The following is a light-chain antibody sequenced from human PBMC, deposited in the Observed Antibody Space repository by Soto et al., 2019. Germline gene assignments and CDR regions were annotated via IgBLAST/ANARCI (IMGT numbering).Light chain of an antibody. V-gene: IGLV2-14*01. J-gene: IGLJ3*02. CDR3: SPYSRSYTWV. CDR2: GVS. CDR1: SSDVGDDNF. Sequence: QSVLTQPASVSGSPGQSITISCTGTSSDVGDDNFVSWYQQHPGKAPKLMIYGVSNRPSGVSNRFSGSKSGNTASLTISGLQAEDEADYYCSPYSRSYTWVFGGGTKLTVL.